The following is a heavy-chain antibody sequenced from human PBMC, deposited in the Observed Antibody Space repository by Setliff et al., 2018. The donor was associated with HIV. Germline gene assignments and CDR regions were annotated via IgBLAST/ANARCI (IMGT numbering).Heavy chain of an antibody. Sequence: PGGSLRLSCAASGFTFSSAWMGWVRQAPAKGLGWVSLISWDGDMTYYADSVKGRFTISRDNSKNSLYLQMNSLTTEDTGLYYCAKDGWGYDYVGAFYFDYWGQGTPVTVSS. D-gene: IGHD5-12*01. CDR3: AKDGWGYDYVGAFYFDY. CDR1: GFTFSSAW. CDR2: ISWDGDMT. V-gene: IGHV3-43*01. J-gene: IGHJ4*02.